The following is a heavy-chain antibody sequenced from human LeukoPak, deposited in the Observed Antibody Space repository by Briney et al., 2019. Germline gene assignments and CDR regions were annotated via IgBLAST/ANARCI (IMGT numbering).Heavy chain of an antibody. J-gene: IGHJ4*02. CDR1: DGSISSYY. CDR3: ARVTRYNYGYVDY. D-gene: IGHD5-18*01. CDR2: ISYSGST. V-gene: IGHV4-59*01. Sequence: ASETLSLTCTVSDGSISSYYWSWIRQPPGKGLEWIGYISYSGSTNYNPSLKSRVTISVDTSRNQFSLKLSSVTAADTAVYYCARVTRYNYGYVDYWGQGTLVTVSS.